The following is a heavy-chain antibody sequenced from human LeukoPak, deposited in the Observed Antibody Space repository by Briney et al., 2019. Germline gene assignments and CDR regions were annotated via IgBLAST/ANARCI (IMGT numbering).Heavy chain of an antibody. V-gene: IGHV3-74*01. CDR2: IISDGSST. J-gene: IGHJ4*02. CDR1: GFTFSNYW. CDR3: TRDGSLPDY. Sequence: HPGGSLRLSCAASGFTFSNYWMHWVRQTPGKGLVWVSRIISDGSSTSYADSVKGRFTISRDNAKNTLYLQMISLRAEDTAVYYCTRDGSLPDYWGQGTLVTVSS.